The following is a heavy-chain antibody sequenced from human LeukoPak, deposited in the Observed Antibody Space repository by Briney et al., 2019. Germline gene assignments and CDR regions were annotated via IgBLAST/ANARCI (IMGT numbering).Heavy chain of an antibody. D-gene: IGHD2-21*02. V-gene: IGHV3-23*01. Sequence: GGSLRLSCAASGFTFSSYAMSWVRQAPGKGLEWVSATSGSGGSTYYADSVKGRFTISRDNSKNTLYRQMNSLRAEDTAVYYCANLLGGDRGDYWGQGTLVTVSS. CDR2: TSGSGGST. J-gene: IGHJ4*02. CDR1: GFTFSSYA. CDR3: ANLLGGDRGDY.